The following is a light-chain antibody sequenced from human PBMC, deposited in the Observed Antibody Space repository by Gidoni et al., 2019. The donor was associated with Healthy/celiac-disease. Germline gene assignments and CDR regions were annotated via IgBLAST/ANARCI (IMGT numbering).Light chain of an antibody. CDR3: QQRSSWPPT. Sequence: IVFTKPPATLSLSPGERATLTCRASQSVSSYLAWYQQKPGQASRLLIYDASRGTTGIPAKFSGSGSGTDFTFTISSLEPEDFAVYYCQQRSSWPPTFGQGTRLEIK. CDR1: QSVSSY. V-gene: IGKV3-11*01. J-gene: IGKJ5*01. CDR2: DAS.